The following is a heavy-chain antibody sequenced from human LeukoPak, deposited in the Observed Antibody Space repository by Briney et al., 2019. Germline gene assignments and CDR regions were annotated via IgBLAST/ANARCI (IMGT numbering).Heavy chain of an antibody. CDR3: ASVTRGWNWFDP. CDR1: GGSISSGDYY. V-gene: IGHV4-30-4*08. CDR2: IYYSGST. J-gene: IGHJ5*02. Sequence: SETLSLTCTVSGGSISSGDYYWSWIRQPPGKGLEWTGYIYYSGSTYYNPSLKSRVTISVDTSKNQFSLKLSSVTAADTAVYYCASVTRGWNWFDPWGQGTLVTVSS. D-gene: IGHD2-15*01.